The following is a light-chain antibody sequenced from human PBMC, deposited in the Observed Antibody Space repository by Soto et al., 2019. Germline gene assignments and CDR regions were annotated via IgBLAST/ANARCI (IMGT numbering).Light chain of an antibody. CDR2: LNSDGSH. Sequence: QPVLTQSPAASASLGASVKLTCTLSSGHNSNAIAWHQQQPEKGPRYLMKLNSDGSHTKGDGIPDRFSGSSSGAERYLSISSLQSEDEADYYCQTWGTGILVFGGGTKLTVL. CDR1: SGHNSNA. CDR3: QTWGTGILV. J-gene: IGLJ3*02. V-gene: IGLV4-69*01.